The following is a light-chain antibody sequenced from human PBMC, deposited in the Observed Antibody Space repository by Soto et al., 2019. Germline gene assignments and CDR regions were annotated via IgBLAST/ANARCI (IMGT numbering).Light chain of an antibody. CDR1: QNIRSY. J-gene: IGKJ1*01. V-gene: IGKV1-39*01. Sequence: DIQMTQSPPSLSASMGDRVTITCRASQNIRSYLNWYQQIPGKAPNLLIYATSILQTGVPSRFSGSGTGTDFTLTINGLQPEDFATYYCQQGYTTRWTFGQGTKVEIK. CDR2: ATS. CDR3: QQGYTTRWT.